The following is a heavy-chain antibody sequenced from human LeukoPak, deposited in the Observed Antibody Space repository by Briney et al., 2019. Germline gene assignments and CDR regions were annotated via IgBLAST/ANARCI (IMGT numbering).Heavy chain of an antibody. CDR1: GGSFSGYY. D-gene: IGHD5-24*01. J-gene: IGHJ4*02. V-gene: IGHV4-34*01. Sequence: PSETLSLTCAVYGGSFSGYYWSWIRQPPGKGLEWIGEINHSGSTNYNPSLKSRVTISVDTSKNQFSLKLSSVTAADTAVYYCARAEGTRDGYNPFDYWGQGTLVTVSS. CDR2: INHSGST. CDR3: ARAEGTRDGYNPFDY.